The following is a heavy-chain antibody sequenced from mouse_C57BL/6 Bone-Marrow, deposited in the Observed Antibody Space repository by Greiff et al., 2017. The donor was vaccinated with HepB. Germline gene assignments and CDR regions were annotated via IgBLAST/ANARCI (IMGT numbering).Heavy chain of an antibody. CDR3: AREDYYGKDYAMDY. Sequence: EVHLVESGGGLVKPGGSLKLSCAASGFTFSDYGMHWVRQAPEKGLEWVAYISSGCSTIYYADTVKGRFTISRDNAKNTLFLQMTSLRSEDTAMYYCAREDYYGKDYAMDYWGQGTSVTVSS. V-gene: IGHV5-17*01. CDR1: GFTFSDYG. J-gene: IGHJ4*01. CDR2: ISSGCSTI. D-gene: IGHD1-1*01.